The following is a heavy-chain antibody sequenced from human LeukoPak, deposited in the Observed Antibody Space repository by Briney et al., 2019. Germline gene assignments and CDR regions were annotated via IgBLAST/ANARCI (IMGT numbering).Heavy chain of an antibody. J-gene: IGHJ5*02. CDR2: IWYDGSNK. CDR1: GFTFSSYG. Sequence: PGGSLRLSCAASGFTFSSYGMHWVRQAPGKGLEWVAVIWYDGSNKYYADSVKGRFTISRDNSKNTLYLQMNSLRAEDTAVYYCARDTVYDYGEDVAKNNWFDPWGQGTLVTVSS. V-gene: IGHV3-33*01. D-gene: IGHD4-17*01. CDR3: ARDTVYDYGEDVAKNNWFDP.